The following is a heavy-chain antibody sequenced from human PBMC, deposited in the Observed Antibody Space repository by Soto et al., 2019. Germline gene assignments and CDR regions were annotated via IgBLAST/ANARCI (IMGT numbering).Heavy chain of an antibody. CDR2: FYLSGST. V-gene: IGHV4-59*08. J-gene: IGHJ4*02. CDR3: VRHLSSAAAGAFDY. D-gene: IGHD6-13*01. Sequence: QVQLQESGPGLVKPSETLSLTCSVSGVSISSFYWGWIRQSPGKGLEWIGYFYLSGSTIYTPSLQSRVTISVDTSKNQFPLKMTSVTAADTALYYCVRHLSSAAAGAFDYWGQGALVTVSS. CDR1: GVSISSFY.